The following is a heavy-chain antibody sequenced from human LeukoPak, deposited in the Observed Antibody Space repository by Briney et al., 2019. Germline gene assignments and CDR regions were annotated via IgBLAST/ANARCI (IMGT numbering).Heavy chain of an antibody. CDR3: AKDRYLAGGYFDY. CDR1: GFTFDDYA. J-gene: IGHJ4*02. Sequence: PGRSLRLSCAASGFTFDDYAMHWVRRAPGKGLEWVSGISWNSGSIGYADSVKGRFTISRDNAKNSLYLQMNSLRAEDTALYYCAKDRYLAGGYFDYWGQGTLVTVSS. V-gene: IGHV3-9*01. CDR2: ISWNSGSI. D-gene: IGHD1-26*01.